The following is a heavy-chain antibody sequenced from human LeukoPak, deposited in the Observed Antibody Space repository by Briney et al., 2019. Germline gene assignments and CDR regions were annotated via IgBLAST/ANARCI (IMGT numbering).Heavy chain of an antibody. Sequence: PGGSLRLSCAAPGFSFSGYHMHWVRQAPGKGLEWVAVIWYDGSKEYYADSVQGRFTISRDNSKSTLYLQMSSLRAEETAVYYCARDQSGYNDQWGEGTLVTVSS. V-gene: IGHV3-33*01. CDR1: GFSFSGYH. CDR3: ARDQSGYNDQ. CDR2: IWYDGSKE. D-gene: IGHD5-24*01. J-gene: IGHJ4*02.